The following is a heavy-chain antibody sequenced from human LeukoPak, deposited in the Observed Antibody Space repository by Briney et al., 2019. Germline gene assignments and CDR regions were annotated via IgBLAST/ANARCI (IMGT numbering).Heavy chain of an antibody. D-gene: IGHD3-22*01. CDR2: ISGSGGST. V-gene: IGHV3-23*01. CDR1: GFTFSSYA. Sequence: GGSLRLSCAASGFTFSSYAMSWVRQAPGKGLEWVSDISGSGGSTYYADSVKGRFTISRDNSKNTLYLQMNSLRAEDTAVYYCAKEYYYDSSGYYLWDYWGQGTLVTVSS. J-gene: IGHJ4*02. CDR3: AKEYYYDSSGYYLWDY.